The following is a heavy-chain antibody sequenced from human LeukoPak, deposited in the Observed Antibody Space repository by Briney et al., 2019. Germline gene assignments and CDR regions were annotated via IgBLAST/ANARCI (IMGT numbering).Heavy chain of an antibody. CDR3: ARVGYCSSTSCYDLDY. CDR2: ISSSGSTI. Sequence: GGSLRLSCAASGFTFSDYYMSWIRQAPGKGLEWVSYISSSGSTIYYADSVKGRFTISRGNAKNSLYLQMNSLRAEDTAVYYCARVGYCSSTSCYDLDYWGQGTLVTVSS. D-gene: IGHD2-2*01. V-gene: IGHV3-11*01. J-gene: IGHJ4*02. CDR1: GFTFSDYY.